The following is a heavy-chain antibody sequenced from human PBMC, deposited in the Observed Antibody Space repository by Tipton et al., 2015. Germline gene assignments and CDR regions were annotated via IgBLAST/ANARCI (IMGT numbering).Heavy chain of an antibody. CDR1: GGSFSDYY. Sequence: TLSLTCTVSGGSFSDYYWSWIRQSPGEGLEWIGYIYYSGSTNYNPSLKSRVTISVDTSKNQFSLKLNSVTATDTAVYYCARGDWIIWGQGTLVTVSS. CDR2: IYYSGST. J-gene: IGHJ4*02. CDR3: ARGDWII. V-gene: IGHV4-59*12. D-gene: IGHD3/OR15-3a*01.